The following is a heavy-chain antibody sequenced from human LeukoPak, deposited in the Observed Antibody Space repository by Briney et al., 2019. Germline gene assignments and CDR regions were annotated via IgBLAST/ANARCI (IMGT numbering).Heavy chain of an antibody. J-gene: IGHJ6*04. CDR2: IKSDGGT. CDR3: GRDNNYKVDV. CDR1: GFTFSRYW. D-gene: IGHD5-24*01. V-gene: IGHV3-74*01. Sequence: PGGSLRLSCAASGFTFSRYWMHWVRQAPGKGLVWVSRIKSDGGTNYADSVKGRFSISRDNAKNTLYLQMNSLRAEDSAVYYCGRDNNYKVDVWGKGTTVTVSS.